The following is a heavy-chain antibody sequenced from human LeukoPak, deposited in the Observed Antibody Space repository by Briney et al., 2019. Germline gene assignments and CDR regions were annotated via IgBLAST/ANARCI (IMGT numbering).Heavy chain of an antibody. CDR1: GFTFSSYW. J-gene: IGHJ3*02. CDR2: ISYDGSNK. V-gene: IGHV3-30-3*01. D-gene: IGHD2-15*01. CDR3: ASGGPRDAFDI. Sequence: GGSLRLSCAASGFTFSSYWMSWVRQAPGRGLEWVAVISYDGSNKYYADSVKGRFTISRDNSKNTLYLQMNSLRAEDTAVYFCASGGPRDAFDIWGQGTMVTVST.